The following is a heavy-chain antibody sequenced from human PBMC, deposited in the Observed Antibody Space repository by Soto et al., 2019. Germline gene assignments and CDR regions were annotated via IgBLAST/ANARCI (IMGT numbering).Heavy chain of an antibody. Sequence: GASVKVSCKASGYTFPNYGITWVRQAPGQGLEWMGWISAYKTNIKYAQKFQGRVTLTTGTSTSTAYMELRSLRSDDTAIYYCVRDLDGSGAYYTDFWGQGXLVTVYS. CDR1: GYTFPNYG. CDR3: VRDLDGSGAYYTDF. D-gene: IGHD3-10*01. J-gene: IGHJ4*02. CDR2: ISAYKTNI. V-gene: IGHV1-18*01.